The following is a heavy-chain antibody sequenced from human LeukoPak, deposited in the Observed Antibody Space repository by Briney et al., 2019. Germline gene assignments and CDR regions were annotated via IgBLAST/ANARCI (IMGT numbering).Heavy chain of an antibody. V-gene: IGHV3-21*01. Sequence: GGSLRLSCAASGFTFSSYSMNWVRQAPGKGLEWVSSISSSSSYIYYADSVQGRFTISRDNAKNSLYLQMNSLRAEDTAVYFCAKRGVVIRVILVGFHKEAYYFVSWGQGALVTVSS. CDR3: AKRGVVIRVILVGFHKEAYYFVS. CDR2: ISSSSSYI. CDR1: GFTFSSYS. D-gene: IGHD3-22*01. J-gene: IGHJ4*02.